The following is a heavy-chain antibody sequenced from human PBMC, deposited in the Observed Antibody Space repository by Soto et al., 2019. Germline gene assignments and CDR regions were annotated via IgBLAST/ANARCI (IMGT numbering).Heavy chain of an antibody. Sequence: GGSLRLSCAASGFTFSSYGMHWVRQAPGKGLEWVAVIWYDGSNKYYADSVKGRFTISRDNSKNTLYLQMNSLRAEDTAVYYCARDGNYGYYDSSGYYFDYWGQGTLVTVSS. CDR2: IWYDGSNK. D-gene: IGHD3-22*01. CDR1: GFTFSSYG. V-gene: IGHV3-33*01. CDR3: ARDGNYGYYDSSGYYFDY. J-gene: IGHJ4*02.